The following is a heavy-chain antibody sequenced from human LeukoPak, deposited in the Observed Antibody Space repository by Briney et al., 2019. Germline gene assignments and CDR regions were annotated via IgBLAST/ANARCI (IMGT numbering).Heavy chain of an antibody. J-gene: IGHJ4*02. CDR2: IKPDGGEK. CDR3: AKEMEDSTGLSPLDY. V-gene: IGHV3-7*03. D-gene: IGHD3-16*01. CDR1: GFTFNNYW. Sequence: PGGSLRLSCAASGFTFNNYWMSWVRQAPGKGLEWVANIKPDGGEKYYADSVKGRFTISRDNAKNSMYPQMNSLRAEDTAVYYCAKEMEDSTGLSPLDYWGQGTLVTVSS.